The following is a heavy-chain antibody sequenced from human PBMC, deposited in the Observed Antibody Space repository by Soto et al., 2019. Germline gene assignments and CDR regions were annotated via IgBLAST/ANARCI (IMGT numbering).Heavy chain of an antibody. CDR2: ISGSGGST. Sequence: GGSLRLSCAASGFTFSSYAMSWVRQAPEKWLEWVSAISGSGGSTYYADSVKGRFTISRDNSKNTLYLQMNSLRAEDTAVYYCAKDGILCSNDYWGQGXLVTVSS. D-gene: IGHD2-2*01. CDR3: AKDGILCSNDY. V-gene: IGHV3-23*01. J-gene: IGHJ4*02. CDR1: GFTFSSYA.